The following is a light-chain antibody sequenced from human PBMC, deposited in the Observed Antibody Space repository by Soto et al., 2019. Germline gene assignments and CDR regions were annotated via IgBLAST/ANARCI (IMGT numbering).Light chain of an antibody. CDR2: GNT. V-gene: IGLV1-40*01. Sequence: QPVLTQPPSVSGAPGQRVTISCTGSRSNIGAGYDVHWYQQLPGTAPKLLIDGNTNRPSGIPDRFSGSKSGTSASLAITGLQAEDEAEYNCQSSDINLSGVVFGGGTKLTVL. CDR3: QSSDINLSGVV. CDR1: RSNIGAGYD. J-gene: IGLJ2*01.